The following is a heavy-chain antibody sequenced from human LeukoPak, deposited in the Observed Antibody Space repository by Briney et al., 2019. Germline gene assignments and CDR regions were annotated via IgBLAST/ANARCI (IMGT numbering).Heavy chain of an antibody. D-gene: IGHD2-15*01. J-gene: IGHJ6*03. CDR2: LTGSGST. Sequence: GGSLRLSCVASGFAFSSFAMSWVRQAPGKGLEWVSGLTGSGSTYHADSVKGRFTISRDNSKNTLSLQMNSLRAEDAAVYYCAKMKGWRLYDYCMDVWGKGTTVTVSS. V-gene: IGHV3-23*01. CDR3: AKMKGWRLYDYCMDV. CDR1: GFAFSSFA.